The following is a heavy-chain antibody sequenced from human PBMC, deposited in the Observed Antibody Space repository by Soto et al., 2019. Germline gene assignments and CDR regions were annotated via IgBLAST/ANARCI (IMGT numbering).Heavy chain of an antibody. CDR1: GFTFSSYS. V-gene: IGHV3-21*01. J-gene: IGHJ3*02. CDR3: ARVRDLRLSDFWSGYPKVLAVDAFDI. CDR2: ISSSSSYI. Sequence: GGSLRLSCAASGFTFSSYSMNWVRQAPGKGLEWVSSISSSSSYIYYADSVKGRFTISRDNAKNSLYLQMNSLRAEDTAVYYCARVRDLRLSDFWSGYPKVLAVDAFDIWGQGTMVTVSS. D-gene: IGHD3-3*01.